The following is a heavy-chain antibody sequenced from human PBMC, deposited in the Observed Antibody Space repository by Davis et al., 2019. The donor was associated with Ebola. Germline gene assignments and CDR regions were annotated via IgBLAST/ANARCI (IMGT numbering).Heavy chain of an antibody. CDR3: AREGSRWLQTL. Sequence: GESLKISCAASGFTFSDYYMSWIRQAPGKGLEWVANIKQGGSEKYYVDSVKGRFTISRDNAKNSLYLQMNSLRAEDTAVYYCAREGSRWLQTLWGQGTMVTVSS. J-gene: IGHJ3*01. CDR2: IKQGGSEK. V-gene: IGHV3-7*01. D-gene: IGHD5-24*01. CDR1: GFTFSDYY.